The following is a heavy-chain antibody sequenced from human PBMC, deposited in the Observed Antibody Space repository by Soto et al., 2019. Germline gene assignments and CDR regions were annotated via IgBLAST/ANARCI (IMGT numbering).Heavy chain of an antibody. D-gene: IGHD6-13*01. CDR1: GGTFSTYA. V-gene: IGHV1-69*01. CDR2: VIPIFGTP. CDR3: ARSQGGNSRLDIHYYYYYGMDV. J-gene: IGHJ6*02. Sequence: QVQLVQSGAEVKKPGSSVKVSCKAPGGTFSTYAISWVRQAPGQGLEWMGGVIPIFGTPKYAQKFQGRVTITADESTSTGYIEPRSLRSEDTAVYYCARSQGGNSRLDIHYYYYYGMDVWGQGTTVTVSS.